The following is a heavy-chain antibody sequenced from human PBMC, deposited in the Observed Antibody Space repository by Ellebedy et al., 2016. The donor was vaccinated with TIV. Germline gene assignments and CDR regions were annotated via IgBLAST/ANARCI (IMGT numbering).Heavy chain of an antibody. CDR3: ARQPPPHTDPWYFDL. CDR2: IYHSETT. Sequence: GSLRLSCTVSNGSISSYYWSWVRQPPGKGLEWIGYIYHSETTDYNPSLKSRVSLSGDASKSQFSLQLRSVTAADTVVYYCARQPPPHTDPWYFDLWGRGTLVTVSS. CDR1: NGSISSYY. V-gene: IGHV4-59*08. J-gene: IGHJ2*01.